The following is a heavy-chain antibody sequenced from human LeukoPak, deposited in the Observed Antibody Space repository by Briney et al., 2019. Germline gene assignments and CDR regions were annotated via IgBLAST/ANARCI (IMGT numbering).Heavy chain of an antibody. CDR3: AGVLGSGWYYFDY. Sequence: SETLSLTCTVSGGSISSYYWSWIRQPPGKGLEWIGYIYYSGSTNYNPSLKSRVTISVDTSKNQFSLKLSSVTAADTAVYYCAGVLGSGWYYFDYWGQGTLVTVSS. J-gene: IGHJ4*02. D-gene: IGHD6-19*01. CDR1: GGSISSYY. V-gene: IGHV4-59*01. CDR2: IYYSGST.